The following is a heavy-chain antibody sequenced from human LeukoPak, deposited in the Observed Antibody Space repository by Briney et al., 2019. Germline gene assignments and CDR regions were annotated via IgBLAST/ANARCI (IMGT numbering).Heavy chain of an antibody. CDR2: IYYSGST. V-gene: IGHV4-39*07. CDR1: GGSISSSSYY. D-gene: IGHD4-17*01. J-gene: IGHJ4*02. Sequence: PSETLSLTCTVSGGSISSSSYYWGWIRQPPGKGLEWIGSIYYSGSTYYNPSLKSRVTISVDTSKNQFSLKLSSVTAADTAVYYCGFYGDYDYWGQGTLVTVSS. CDR3: GFYGDYDY.